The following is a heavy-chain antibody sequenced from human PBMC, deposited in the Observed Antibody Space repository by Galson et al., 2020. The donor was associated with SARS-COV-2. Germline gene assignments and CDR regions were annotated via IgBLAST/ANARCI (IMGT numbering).Heavy chain of an antibody. CDR2: INPNSGGT. D-gene: IGHD3-22*01. J-gene: IGHJ6*02. V-gene: IGHV1-2*02. CDR1: GYTFTGYY. Sequence: ASVKVSCKASGYTFTGYYMHWVRQAPGQGLEWMGWINPNSGGTNYAQKFQGRVTMTRDTSISTAYMELSRLRSDDTAVYYCARAGQMTMIVVVMARGMDVWGQVTTVTVSS. CDR3: ARAGQMTMIVVVMARGMDV.